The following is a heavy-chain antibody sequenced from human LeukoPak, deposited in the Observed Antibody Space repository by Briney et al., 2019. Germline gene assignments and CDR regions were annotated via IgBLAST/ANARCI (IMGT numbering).Heavy chain of an antibody. V-gene: IGHV4-39*07. CDR3: AREETGDRPNY. J-gene: IGHJ4*02. D-gene: IGHD7-27*01. CDR2: IYYSGST. Sequence: KSSETLSLTCTVSGGSISSSSYYWGWIRQPPGKGLEWIGSIYYSGSTYYNPSLKSRVTISVDTSKNQFSLKLSSVTAADTAVYYCAREETGDRPNYWGQGTLVTVSS. CDR1: GGSISSSSYY.